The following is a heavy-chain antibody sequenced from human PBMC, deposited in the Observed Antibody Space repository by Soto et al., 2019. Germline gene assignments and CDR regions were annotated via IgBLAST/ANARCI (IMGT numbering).Heavy chain of an antibody. CDR3: ARGVAARAMGAY. CDR1: GYTFTSSD. J-gene: IGHJ4*02. V-gene: IGHV1-8*01. CDR2: MNPNSGNT. D-gene: IGHD6-6*01. Sequence: ASVKVSCKASGYTFTSSDINWVRQATGQGLEWMGWMNPNSGNTGYAQKFQGRVTMTRNTSISTAYMELSSLRSEDTAVYYCARGVAARAMGAYWGQGTLVTVSS.